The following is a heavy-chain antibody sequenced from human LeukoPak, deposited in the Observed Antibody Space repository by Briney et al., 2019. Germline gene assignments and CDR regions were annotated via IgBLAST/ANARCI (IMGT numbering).Heavy chain of an antibody. CDR2: INPNSGGT. Sequence: GASVKVSCKASGYTFTGYYMHWVRQAPGQGLEWMGWINPNSGGTNYAQKFQGRVTMTRDTSISTAYMELSRLRSDDTAVYYCARAGPARVAPAAIPLNYYFDYWGQGTLVTVSS. CDR3: ARAGPARVAPAAIPLNYYFDY. D-gene: IGHD2-2*01. J-gene: IGHJ4*02. CDR1: GYTFTGYY. V-gene: IGHV1-2*02.